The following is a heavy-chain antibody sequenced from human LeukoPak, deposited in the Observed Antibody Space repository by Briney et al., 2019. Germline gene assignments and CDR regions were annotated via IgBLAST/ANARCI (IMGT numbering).Heavy chain of an antibody. CDR2: FYNSGRT. J-gene: IGHJ3*02. Sequence: PSETLSLTCTVSGGSISSDLYYWNWIRQPAGKGLEWIGRFYNSGRTNFNPSLKSRVTISADTSKNQFSLKLRSVTAADTAVYYCAKDATLRGSYYPDAFDIWGQGTMVTVSS. CDR3: AKDATLRGSYYPDAFDI. CDR1: GGSISSDLYY. D-gene: IGHD1-26*01. V-gene: IGHV4-61*02.